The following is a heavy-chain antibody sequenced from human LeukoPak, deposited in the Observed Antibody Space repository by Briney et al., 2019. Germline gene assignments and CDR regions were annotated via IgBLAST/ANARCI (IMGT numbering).Heavy chain of an antibody. CDR1: GYTFTSYY. D-gene: IGHD3-3*01. CDR2: INPSGGST. Sequence: ASVKVSCKASGYTFTSYYMHWVRQAPGQGLEWIGIINPSGGSTSYARKFQGRVTMTRDTSTSTVYMELSSLRSEDTAVYYCARGSDYDFWSGYPRGDYFDYWGQGTLVTVSS. J-gene: IGHJ4*02. CDR3: ARGSDYDFWSGYPRGDYFDY. V-gene: IGHV1-46*01.